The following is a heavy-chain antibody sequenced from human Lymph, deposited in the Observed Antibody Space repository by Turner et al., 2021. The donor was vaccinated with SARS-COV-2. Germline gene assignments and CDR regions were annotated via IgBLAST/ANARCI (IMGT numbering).Heavy chain of an antibody. Sequence: EVQLVESGGGLVQPGGSLRLSCAASGITVSMNSMSWVREATGKVLEWVSVIYCGGSSYYADSVKSRFTISRHNSKNTMYLQMNSLRDEDTAVYYFARDLDTAGGMDVWGQGTTVTVSS. CDR1: GITVSMNS. V-gene: IGHV3-53*04. J-gene: IGHJ6*02. CDR3: ARDLDTAGGMDV. D-gene: IGHD5-18*01. CDR2: IYCGGSS.